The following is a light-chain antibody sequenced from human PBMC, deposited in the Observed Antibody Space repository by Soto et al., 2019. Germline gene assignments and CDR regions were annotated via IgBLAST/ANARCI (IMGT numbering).Light chain of an antibody. Sequence: IEVTQFDFYVSASVGDRVPVTCRASQGIKNWLAWYQQKPGKAPNLLIYTGSSLQSGVPSRFSGSGSGTEFTLTISSLQPDDFATYYCQHYNSYSEAFGQGTKVDI. J-gene: IGKJ1*01. V-gene: IGKV1-5*01. CDR2: TGS. CDR3: QHYNSYSEA. CDR1: QGIKNW.